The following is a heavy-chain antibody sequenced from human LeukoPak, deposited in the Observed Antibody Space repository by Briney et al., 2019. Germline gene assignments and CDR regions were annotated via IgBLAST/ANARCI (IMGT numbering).Heavy chain of an antibody. CDR2: INHSGST. CDR3: AAGYYDSSGYWEGPLTIDY. Sequence: SETLSLTCAVYGGSFSGYYWSWIRQPPGKGLEWIGEINHSGSTNYNPSLKSRVTISVDTSKNQFSLKLSSVTAADTAVYYCAAGYYDSSGYWEGPLTIDYWGQGTLVTVSS. V-gene: IGHV4-34*01. D-gene: IGHD3-22*01. J-gene: IGHJ4*02. CDR1: GGSFSGYY.